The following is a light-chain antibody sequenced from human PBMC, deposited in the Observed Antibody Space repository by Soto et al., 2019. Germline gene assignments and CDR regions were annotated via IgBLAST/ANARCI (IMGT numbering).Light chain of an antibody. J-gene: IGLJ1*01. CDR3: AAWDDSLNGYV. V-gene: IGLV1-44*01. CDR2: SNN. CDR1: SSNIGGNT. Sequence: QYVLTQSPSASGTPGQRVTISCSEGSSNIGGNTVNWYQQLPGTAPKLLIYSNNQRPSGVPDRFSGSKSGTSASLAISGLQSEDEADYYCAAWDDSLNGYVFGTGTKVTVL.